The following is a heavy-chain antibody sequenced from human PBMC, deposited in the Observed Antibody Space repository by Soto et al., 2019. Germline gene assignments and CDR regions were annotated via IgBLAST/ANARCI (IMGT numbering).Heavy chain of an antibody. D-gene: IGHD5-12*01. CDR1: GGSFSGYY. Sequence: QVQLQQWGAGLLKPSETLSLTCAVYGGSFSGYYWSWIRQPQGKGLEWIGEINHSGSTNYNPSLKSRVTISVDTSKNQFSLKLCSVTAAATAVYYCARVTILGYSGYDSSGRGTYNWFDPGGQGTLVTVSS. V-gene: IGHV4-34*01. J-gene: IGHJ5*02. CDR2: INHSGST. CDR3: ARVTILGYSGYDSSGRGTYNWFDP.